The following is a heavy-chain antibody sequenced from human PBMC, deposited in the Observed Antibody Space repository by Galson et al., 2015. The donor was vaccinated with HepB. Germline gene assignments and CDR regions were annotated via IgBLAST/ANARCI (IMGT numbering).Heavy chain of an antibody. CDR3: ARAMEAAPELVDY. J-gene: IGHJ4*02. D-gene: IGHD3-10*01. V-gene: IGHV3-11*01. CDR2: ISSSGSTI. CDR1: GFTFSDYY. Sequence: SLRLSCAASGFTFSDYYMSWIRQAPGKGLEWVSYISSSGSTIYYADSVKGRFTISRDNAKNSLYLQMNSLRAEDTAVYYCARAMEAAPELVDYWGQGTLVTVSS.